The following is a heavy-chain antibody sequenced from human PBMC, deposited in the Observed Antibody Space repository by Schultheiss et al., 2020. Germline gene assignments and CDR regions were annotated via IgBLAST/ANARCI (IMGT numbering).Heavy chain of an antibody. D-gene: IGHD2-15*01. V-gene: IGHV3-23*01. Sequence: SLRLSCAASGFTFSSYAMSWVRQAPGKGLEWVSDISGGGGSTYHADSVKGRFTISRDNSTNTLYLQMNSLRAEDTAVYYCVKSRGGRLDYWGQGTLVTVSS. CDR2: ISGGGGST. CDR1: GFTFSSYA. CDR3: VKSRGGRLDY. J-gene: IGHJ4*02.